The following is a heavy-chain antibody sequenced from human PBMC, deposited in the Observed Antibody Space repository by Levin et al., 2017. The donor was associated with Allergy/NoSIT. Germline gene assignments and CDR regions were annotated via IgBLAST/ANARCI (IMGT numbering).Heavy chain of an antibody. Sequence: AGGSLRLSCAASGFTFSSYAMSWVRQAPGKGLEWVSAISGSGGSTYYADSVKGRFTISRDNSKNTLYLQMNSLRAEDTAVYYCAKGSTAMGQRGYYYGMDVWGQGTTVTVSS. CDR1: GFTFSSYA. V-gene: IGHV3-23*01. CDR2: ISGSGGST. J-gene: IGHJ6*02. CDR3: AKGSTAMGQRGYYYGMDV. D-gene: IGHD5-18*01.